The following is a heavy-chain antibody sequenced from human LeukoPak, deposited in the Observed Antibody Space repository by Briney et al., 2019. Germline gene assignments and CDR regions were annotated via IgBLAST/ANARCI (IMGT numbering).Heavy chain of an antibody. CDR1: GYSFTNYW. CDR2: IYPGDSDT. D-gene: IGHD3-10*01. CDR3: ARQSLSYYYGSGSYRHYYYYYMDV. Sequence: GESLKISCKASGYSFTNYWIAWVRQMPGKGLEWMGIIYPGDSDTTYSPSFQGQVTMSADKSISTAYLQWSSLKASDTAMYYCARQSLSYYYGSGSYRHYYYYYMDVWGKGTTVTVSS. V-gene: IGHV5-51*01. J-gene: IGHJ6*03.